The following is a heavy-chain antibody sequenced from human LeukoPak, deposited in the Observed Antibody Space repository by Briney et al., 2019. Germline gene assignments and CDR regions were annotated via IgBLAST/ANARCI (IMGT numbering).Heavy chain of an antibody. CDR1: VFTVSSNY. V-gene: IGHV3-66*04. CDR3: ASHIRRVGWFDP. J-gene: IGHJ5*02. CDR2: IYSGGTT. Sequence: GGSLRLSCAASVFTVSSNYMSRVRQAPGKGLEWVSVIYSGGTTYYADSVKGRFTISRDNSKNTLYVQMNSLRAEDTAVYHCASHIRRVGWFDPWGQGALVTVSS.